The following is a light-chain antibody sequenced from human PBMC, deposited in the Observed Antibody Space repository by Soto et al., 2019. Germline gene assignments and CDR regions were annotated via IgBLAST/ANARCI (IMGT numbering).Light chain of an antibody. CDR1: SSDVGSYNL. CDR3: CSYAPSSTYV. J-gene: IGLJ1*01. V-gene: IGLV2-23*02. CDR2: EVS. Sequence: QSVLTQPASVSGSPGQSITISCTGTSSDVGSYNLVSWYQQHPGKAPELMIYEVSKRPSGVSNRFSGSKSGNTASLTISGLQAEDEADYHCCSYAPSSTYVFGTGTQLTVL.